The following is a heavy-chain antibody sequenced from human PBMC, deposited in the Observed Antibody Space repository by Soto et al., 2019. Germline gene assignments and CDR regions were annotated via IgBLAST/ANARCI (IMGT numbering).Heavy chain of an antibody. CDR2: MNPNSGYT. CDR1: GYTFTNYD. V-gene: IGHV1-8*01. J-gene: IGHJ1*01. CDR3: ARWIDSSGPWGFQH. D-gene: IGHD3-22*01. Sequence: QVQLVQSGAEVKKPGASVKVSCKASGYTFTNYDINWVRQATGQGLEWMGWMNPNSGYTAYAQKFQGRVTMTRSTSIGTAYMELSNLRSDDTAVYYCARWIDSSGPWGFQHWGQGTLVSFFS.